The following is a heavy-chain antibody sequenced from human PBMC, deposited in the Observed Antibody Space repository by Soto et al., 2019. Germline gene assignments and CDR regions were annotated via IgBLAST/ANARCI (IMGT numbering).Heavy chain of an antibody. D-gene: IGHD1-26*01. J-gene: IGHJ4*02. Sequence: QVQLVESGGGVVQPGRSLRLSCAASGFTFSSYGMHWVRQAPGKGLEWVAVIWYDGSNKYYADSVKGRFTISRDNSKNTLYLQMNSLRAEDTAVYDCAREAFQEPFFDYWGQGTLVTVSS. CDR1: GFTFSSYG. CDR2: IWYDGSNK. CDR3: AREAFQEPFFDY. V-gene: IGHV3-33*01.